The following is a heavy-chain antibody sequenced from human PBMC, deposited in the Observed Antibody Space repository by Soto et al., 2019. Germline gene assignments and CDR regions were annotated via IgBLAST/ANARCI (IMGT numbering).Heavy chain of an antibody. CDR3: ARHHCTSTTCYYDY. V-gene: IGHV4-39*01. CDR1: GGSISTIRYY. Sequence: SETLSLTCSDSGGSISTIRYYWGWIRQPPGKGLEWIGTIYYSGSTYYNPSLKSRVTISVNTSKNQFSRRLSSGNAADADVYYCARHHCTSTTCYYDYWGQGTLVTVSS. J-gene: IGHJ4*02. D-gene: IGHD2-2*01. CDR2: IYYSGST.